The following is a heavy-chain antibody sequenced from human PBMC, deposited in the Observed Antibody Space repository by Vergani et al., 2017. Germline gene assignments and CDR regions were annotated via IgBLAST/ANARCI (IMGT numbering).Heavy chain of an antibody. CDR2: ISSSSSYI. Sequence: EVQLVESGGGLVKPGGSRRLSCAASGFTFSSYRMNWVHKAQGRGLKGVSSISSSSSYIYYSDSVKGRLTISRDNAKNSLYLQMNSLGAEDTAVYSCARVVVGRSWDIVVVPAGYYMDVWGKGTTVTVSS. CDR1: GFTFSSYR. V-gene: IGHV3-21*01. J-gene: IGHJ6*03. D-gene: IGHD2-2*01. CDR3: ARVVVGRSWDIVVVPAGYYMDV.